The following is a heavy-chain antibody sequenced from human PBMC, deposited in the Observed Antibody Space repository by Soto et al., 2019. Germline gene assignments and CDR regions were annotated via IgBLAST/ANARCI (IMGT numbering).Heavy chain of an antibody. CDR2: INHSGST. CDR1: GGSFSGYY. J-gene: IGHJ4*02. Sequence: SETLSLTCAVYGGSFSGYYWSWIRQPPGKGLEWIGEINHSGSTNYNPSLKSRVTISVDTSKNQFSLKLSSVTAADTAVYYCARGVVGATWGLYYFDYWGQGTLVTVSS. V-gene: IGHV4-34*01. CDR3: ARGVVGATWGLYYFDY. D-gene: IGHD1-26*01.